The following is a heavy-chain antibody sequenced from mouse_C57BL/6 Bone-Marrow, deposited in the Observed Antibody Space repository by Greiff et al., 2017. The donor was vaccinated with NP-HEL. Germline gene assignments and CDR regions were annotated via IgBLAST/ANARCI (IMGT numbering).Heavy chain of an antibody. V-gene: IGHV1-64*01. CDR3: ARQGAYYGDYYAMDY. D-gene: IGHD2-10*01. Sequence: QVQLKQPGAELVKPGASVKLSCKASGYTFTSYWMHWVKQRPGQGLEWIGMIHPNSGSTNYNEKFKSKATLTVDKSSSTAYMQLSSLTSEDSAVYYCARQGAYYGDYYAMDYWGQGTSVTVSS. J-gene: IGHJ4*01. CDR2: IHPNSGST. CDR1: GYTFTSYW.